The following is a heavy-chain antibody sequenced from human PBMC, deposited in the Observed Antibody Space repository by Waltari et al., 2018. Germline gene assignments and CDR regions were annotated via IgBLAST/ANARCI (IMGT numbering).Heavy chain of an antibody. CDR3: ATTGYSSGWLYYMDV. Sequence: QVTLKESGPVLVNPPQTLTLTCPFSGFSLSTSGICFSCIRPPPGKALEWLARIDWDDDKFYSTSLKTRLTISKDTAKNQVVLTMTNMDPVDTATYYCATTGYSSGWLYYMDVWGKGTTVTVSS. CDR2: IDWDDDK. D-gene: IGHD6-19*01. V-gene: IGHV2-70*16. CDR1: GFSLSTSGIC. J-gene: IGHJ6*03.